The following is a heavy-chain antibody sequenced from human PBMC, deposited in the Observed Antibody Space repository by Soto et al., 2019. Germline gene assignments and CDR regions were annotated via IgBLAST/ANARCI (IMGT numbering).Heavy chain of an antibody. Sequence: QVQLVQSGAEVKKPGASVKVSCKASGYTFTSYGISWVRQAPGQGLEWMGWISAYNGNTNYAQKLQGRVTMTTDTVTSKANMELRSLGSDDTAVYYCARDAGYCSGGSCWSYGMDVWGQGTTVTVSS. V-gene: IGHV1-18*01. CDR1: GYTFTSYG. D-gene: IGHD2-15*01. CDR2: ISAYNGNT. J-gene: IGHJ6*02. CDR3: ARDAGYCSGGSCWSYGMDV.